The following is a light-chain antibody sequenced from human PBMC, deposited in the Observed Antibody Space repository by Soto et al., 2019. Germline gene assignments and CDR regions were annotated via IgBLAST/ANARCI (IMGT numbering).Light chain of an antibody. CDR3: PVWNSSSDHPV. CDR2: YDS. V-gene: IGLV3-21*04. J-gene: IGLJ1*01. CDR1: NIGSKS. Sequence: ELTQPPSVSVAPGKTARITCGGNNIGSKSVHWYQQKPGQAPVLVIYYDSDRPSGIPERFSGSNSGNTATLTISRVEAGDEADYYCPVWNSSSDHPVFGTGTKVTVL.